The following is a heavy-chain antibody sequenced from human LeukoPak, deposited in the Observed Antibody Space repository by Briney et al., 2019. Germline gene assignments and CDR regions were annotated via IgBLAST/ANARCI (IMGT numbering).Heavy chain of an antibody. Sequence: SETLSLTCTVSGGSISSSSYYWGWIRQPPGKGLEWIGNIYYSGSTYYNPSLESRVTISVDTSKNQFSLKLSSVTAADTAVYYCARLVVVVARNWFDPWGQGTLVTVSS. V-gene: IGHV4-39*01. J-gene: IGHJ5*02. CDR1: GGSISSSSYY. CDR3: ARLVVVVARNWFDP. CDR2: IYYSGST. D-gene: IGHD2-15*01.